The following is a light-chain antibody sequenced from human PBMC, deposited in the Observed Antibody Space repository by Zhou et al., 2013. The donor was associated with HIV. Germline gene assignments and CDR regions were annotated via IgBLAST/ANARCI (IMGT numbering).Light chain of an antibody. V-gene: IGKV1-16*01. J-gene: IGKJ3*01. Sequence: DILMTQFPSSLSASIGDTVTITCRASQGIRNYLAWFQQKPGKAPKSLIYATSNLQSGVPSRFSGSGSGTDFTFTISSLQPEDIATYYCQQHDNLPPXTFGPGTKVDIK. CDR3: QQHDNLPPXT. CDR1: QGIRNY. CDR2: ATS.